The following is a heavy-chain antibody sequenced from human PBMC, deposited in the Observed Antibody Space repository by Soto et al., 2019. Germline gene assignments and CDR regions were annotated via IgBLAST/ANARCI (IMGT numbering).Heavy chain of an antibody. CDR3: ARAESDYGDYVGYFDY. D-gene: IGHD4-17*01. V-gene: IGHV3-30-3*01. CDR2: ISYDGSNK. Sequence: GGSLRLSCAASGFTFSSYAMHWVRQAPGKGLEWVAVISYDGSNKYYADSVKGRLTISRDNSKNTLYLQMNSLRAEDTAVYYCARAESDYGDYVGYFDYWGQGTLVTV. CDR1: GFTFSSYA. J-gene: IGHJ4*02.